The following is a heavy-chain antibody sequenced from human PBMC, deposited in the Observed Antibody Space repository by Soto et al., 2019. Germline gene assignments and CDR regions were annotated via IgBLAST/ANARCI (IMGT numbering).Heavy chain of an antibody. Sequence: SQTLSLTCAISGDSVSSTSAAWNWIRQSPSRGLEWLGMTYYRSKWYNDYAVSVKSRITINPDTSKNQFSLQLNSVTPEDTAVYYCARAEYSSSTGNYYYYGMDVWGQGTTVTVSS. CDR3: ARAEYSSSTGNYYYYGMDV. CDR1: GDSVSSTSAA. V-gene: IGHV6-1*01. D-gene: IGHD6-6*01. CDR2: TYYRSKWYN. J-gene: IGHJ6*02.